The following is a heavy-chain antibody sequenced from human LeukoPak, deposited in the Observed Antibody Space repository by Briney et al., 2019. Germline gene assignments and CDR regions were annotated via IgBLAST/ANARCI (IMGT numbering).Heavy chain of an antibody. J-gene: IGHJ3*02. CDR1: GFTFSSYA. CDR2: ISSSSSYI. V-gene: IGHV3-21*01. D-gene: IGHD2-21*01. Sequence: GGSLRLSCAASGFTFSSYAMNWVRQAPGKGLEWVSYISSSSSYIYYADSMTGRFTISRDNAKNSLYLQMNSLRGEDTAVYYFARDRDCSGDFYSIFEIWGQGTMVTVSS. CDR3: ARDRDCSGDFYSIFEI.